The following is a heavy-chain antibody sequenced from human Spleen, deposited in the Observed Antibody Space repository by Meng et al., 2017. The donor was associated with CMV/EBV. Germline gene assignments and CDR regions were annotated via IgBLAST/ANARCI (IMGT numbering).Heavy chain of an antibody. CDR1: GYTFTGYY. Sequence: CKASGYTFTGYYVHWVRQAPGQGLEWMGWINPNTGGTNYAQKFQRRVTMTRDTSISTAYMDVSRLTSDDTAIYYCARPRHWGTAPFDLWGQGTLVTVSS. J-gene: IGHJ4*02. V-gene: IGHV1-2*02. D-gene: IGHD1-7*01. CDR3: ARPRHWGTAPFDL. CDR2: INPNTGGT.